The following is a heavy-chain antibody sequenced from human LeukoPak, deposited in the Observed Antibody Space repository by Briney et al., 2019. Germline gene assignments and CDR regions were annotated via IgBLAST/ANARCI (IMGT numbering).Heavy chain of an antibody. Sequence: ASVKVSCKASGYTFTSYGISWVRQAPGQGLEWMGWISAYKGNTDYAQKLQGRVTMTTDTSTSTAYMELRSLRSDDTAVYYCARAPLWTYYYYYMDVWGKGTTVTVSS. V-gene: IGHV1-18*01. CDR1: GYTFTSYG. D-gene: IGHD3-10*01. CDR2: ISAYKGNT. J-gene: IGHJ6*03. CDR3: ARAPLWTYYYYYMDV.